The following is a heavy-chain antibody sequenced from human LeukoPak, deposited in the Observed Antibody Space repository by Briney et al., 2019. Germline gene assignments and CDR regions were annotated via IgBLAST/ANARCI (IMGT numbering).Heavy chain of an antibody. J-gene: IGHJ4*02. V-gene: IGHV3-23*01. D-gene: IGHD3-22*01. Sequence: PGGSLRLSCAASGFTFSSYAKSWVRQAPGKGLEWVSAISGSGGSTYYADSVKGRFTISRDNSKNTLYLQMNSLRAEDTAVYYCAKDPTMIVVVIPDYWGQGTLVTVSS. CDR2: ISGSGGST. CDR3: AKDPTMIVVVIPDY. CDR1: GFTFSSYA.